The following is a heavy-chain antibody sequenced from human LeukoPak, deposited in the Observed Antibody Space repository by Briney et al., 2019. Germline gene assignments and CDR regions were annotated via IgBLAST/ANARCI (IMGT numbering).Heavy chain of an antibody. CDR3: VKDMRAARGAGGGVFPAAPFDY. CDR1: GFIFDDFT. CDR2: ISWDGRST. D-gene: IGHD3-16*01. V-gene: IGHV3-43*01. J-gene: IGHJ4*02. Sequence: PGGSLRLSCAASGFIFDDFTIHWVRQTPGKGLEWVSLISWDGRSTYHADSVKGRFTISRDNNKNSLYLQMNSLTTEDTALYYCVKDMRAARGAGGGVFPAAPFDYWGQGTRVTVSS.